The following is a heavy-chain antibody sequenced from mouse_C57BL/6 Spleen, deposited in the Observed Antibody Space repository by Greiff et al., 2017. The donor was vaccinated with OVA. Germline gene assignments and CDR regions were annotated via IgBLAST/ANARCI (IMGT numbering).Heavy chain of an antibody. Sequence: QVQLQQPGAELVMPGASVKLSCKASGYTFTSYGMHWVKQRPGQGLEWIGEIDPSDSYTNSNQKFKGKSTLTVDKSSSTAYMQLSSLTSEDSAVYYCARGYYGSSSYFDYWGQGTTLTVSS. J-gene: IGHJ2*01. CDR2: IDPSDSYT. D-gene: IGHD1-1*01. CDR3: ARGYYGSSSYFDY. CDR1: GYTFTSYG. V-gene: IGHV1-69*01.